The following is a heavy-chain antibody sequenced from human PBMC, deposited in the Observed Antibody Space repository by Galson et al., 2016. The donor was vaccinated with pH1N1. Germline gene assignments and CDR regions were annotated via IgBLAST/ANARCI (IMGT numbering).Heavy chain of an antibody. CDR1: GFTFTDYY. CDR2: ISSSSATL. J-gene: IGHJ3*02. CDR3: ARNRWGWLNDHGAFDI. V-gene: IGHV3-11*01. Sequence: SLRLSCAASGFTFTDYYLGWIRQAPGRGLEWISYISSSSATLNYADSVKGRFTISGDNAENSLYLQMNNLRAEDTAVYYCARNRWGWLNDHGAFDIWGQGTMVTVSS. D-gene: IGHD2-21*01.